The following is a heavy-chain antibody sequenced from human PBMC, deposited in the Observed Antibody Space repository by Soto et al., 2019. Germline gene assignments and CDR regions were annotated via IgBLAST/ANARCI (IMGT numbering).Heavy chain of an antibody. CDR2: IYYSGST. D-gene: IGHD3-22*01. V-gene: IGHV4-30-4*01. CDR1: GGSISSGDYY. Sequence: SETLSLTCTVSGGSISSGDYYWSWIRQPPGKGLEWIGYIYYSGSTYYNPSLKSRVTISVDTSKSQFSLKLSSVTAADTAVYYCARDNYDSSGYKITAFDYWGQGTLVTVSS. J-gene: IGHJ4*02. CDR3: ARDNYDSSGYKITAFDY.